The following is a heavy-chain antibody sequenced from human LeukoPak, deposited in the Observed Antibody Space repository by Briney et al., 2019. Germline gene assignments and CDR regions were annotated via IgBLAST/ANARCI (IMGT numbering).Heavy chain of an antibody. J-gene: IGHJ4*02. CDR3: ARGRISVARGAARPLCYFDY. CDR2: INHSGST. CDR1: GGSFSGYY. D-gene: IGHD6-6*01. V-gene: IGHV4-34*01. Sequence: SETLSLTCAVYGGSFSGYYWSWIRQPPGKGLEWIGEINHSGSTNYNPSLKSRVTISVDTSKNQFSLKLSSVTAADTAVYYCARGRISVARGAARPLCYFDYWGQGTLVTVSS.